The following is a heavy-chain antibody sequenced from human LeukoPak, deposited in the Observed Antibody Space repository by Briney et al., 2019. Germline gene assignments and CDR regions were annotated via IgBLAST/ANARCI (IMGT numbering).Heavy chain of an antibody. CDR1: GYTFATSG. V-gene: IGHV1-18*01. CDR2: IGAYNGNT. J-gene: IGHJ4*02. D-gene: IGHD2-2*01. Sequence: ASVKVSRKASGYTFATSGISWVRQAPGQGLEWMGWIGAYNGNTNYVQKFQGRVTMTTETSTSTAYMELRSLRSDDTAVYYCARDHQYDFDYWGQGTLVTVSS. CDR3: ARDHQYDFDY.